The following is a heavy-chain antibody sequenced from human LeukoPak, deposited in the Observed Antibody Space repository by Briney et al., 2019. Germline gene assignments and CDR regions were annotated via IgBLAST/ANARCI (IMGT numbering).Heavy chain of an antibody. CDR3: ARVGYYESSGYYEY. CDR2: INPNSGGT. D-gene: IGHD3-22*01. Sequence: ASVKVSCKASGYIFTGYYMHWVRQAPGQGLEWMGWINPNSGGTNYAQKFQGWVTMTRDTSISTAYMELSRLRSDDTAVYYCARVGYYESSGYYEYWGQGTLVTVSS. J-gene: IGHJ4*02. CDR1: GYIFTGYY. V-gene: IGHV1-2*04.